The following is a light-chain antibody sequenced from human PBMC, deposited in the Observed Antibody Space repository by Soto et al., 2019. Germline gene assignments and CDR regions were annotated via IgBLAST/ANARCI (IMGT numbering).Light chain of an antibody. CDR2: GAS. CDR3: QQRSSWPPT. Sequence: EIVMTQSPATLSVSPGERATLSCRASQSVSSTYLAWYQQKPGQAPRLLIYGASTRATGIPARFSGSGSGTDFTLTISSLEPEDFAVYYCQQRSSWPPTFGEGTKVDIK. CDR1: QSVSSTY. J-gene: IGKJ4*01. V-gene: IGKV3-11*01.